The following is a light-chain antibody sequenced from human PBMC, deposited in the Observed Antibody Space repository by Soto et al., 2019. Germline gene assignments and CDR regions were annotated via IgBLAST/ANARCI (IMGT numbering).Light chain of an antibody. CDR2: DVS. CDR1: SSDVGGYNY. V-gene: IGLV2-14*03. CDR3: SSYTTSNTRQIV. Sequence: QSALTQPASVSGSPGQSITISCTGTSSDVGGYNYVSWYQHHPGKAPKFIIYDVSNRPLGFSFCFSGSKSDNTASLTIFGLQPEDEADYHCSSYTTSNTRQIVFGTGTKVTVL. J-gene: IGLJ1*01.